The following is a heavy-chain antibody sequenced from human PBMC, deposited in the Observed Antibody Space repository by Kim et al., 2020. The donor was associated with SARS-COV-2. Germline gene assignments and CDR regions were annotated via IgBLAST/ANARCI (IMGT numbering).Heavy chain of an antibody. CDR2: INHSGST. CDR3: ARRPSIAARRARYYYYMDV. V-gene: IGHV4-34*01. Sequence: SETLSLTCAVYGGSFSGYYWSWIRQPPGKGLEWIGEINHSGSTNYNPSLKSRVTISVDTSKNQFSLKLSSVTAADTAVYYCARRPSIAARRARYYYYMDVWGKGTKVTVSS. D-gene: IGHD6-6*01. J-gene: IGHJ6*03. CDR1: GGSFSGYY.